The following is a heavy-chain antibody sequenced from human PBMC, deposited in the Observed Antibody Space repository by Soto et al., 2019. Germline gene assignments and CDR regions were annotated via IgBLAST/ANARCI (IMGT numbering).Heavy chain of an antibody. J-gene: IGHJ4*02. CDR1: GFTFSSYG. D-gene: IGHD3-22*01. V-gene: IGHV3-30*18. Sequence: QVQLVESGGGVVQPGRSLRLSCAASGFTFSSYGMHWVRQAPGKGLEWVAVISYAGSNKYYADSVKGRFTISRDNSKNTLYLQMNSLRAEDTAVYDCSKPLPKYYDSSGWVPDYWGQGTLVTVSS. CDR2: ISYAGSNK. CDR3: SKPLPKYYDSSGWVPDY.